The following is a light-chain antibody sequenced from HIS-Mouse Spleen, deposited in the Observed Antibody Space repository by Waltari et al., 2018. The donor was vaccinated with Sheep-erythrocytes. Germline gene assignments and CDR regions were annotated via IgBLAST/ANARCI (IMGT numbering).Light chain of an antibody. Sequence: DIQMTQSPSSLSASVGDRVTITCRASQSISSYLNWYQQKPGKAPKLLIYAASSLQSGVPSRFSGSGSWTDFTLTISSLQPEDFATYYCQQSYSTPQFTFGGGTKVEIK. CDR1: QSISSY. CDR3: QQSYSTPQFT. CDR2: AAS. V-gene: IGKV1-39*01. J-gene: IGKJ4*01.